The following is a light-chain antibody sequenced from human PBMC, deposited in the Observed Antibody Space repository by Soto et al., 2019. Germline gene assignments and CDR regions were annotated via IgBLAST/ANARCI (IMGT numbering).Light chain of an antibody. CDR1: QSISSY. CDR3: QQSYNAVT. J-gene: IGKJ1*01. CDR2: AAS. V-gene: IGKV1-39*01. Sequence: DIQMTQSPSSLSASVGDRVTITCRASQSISSYLNWYQQKPGKAPKLLIYAASSLQSGVPSRFSGSGSGTDFTLIISSLQPEDFATYYCQQSYNAVTFGQGTKVEIK.